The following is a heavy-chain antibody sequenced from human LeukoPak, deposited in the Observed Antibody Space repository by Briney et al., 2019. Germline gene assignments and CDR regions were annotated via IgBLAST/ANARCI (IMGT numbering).Heavy chain of an antibody. V-gene: IGHV1-18*01. D-gene: IGHD1-26*01. CDR1: GYTFTSYG. J-gene: IGHJ6*02. CDR3: ARVQGLVGFYYGMDV. CDR2: ISAYNGNT. Sequence: ASVKVSCKASGYTFTSYGFSWVRQAPGQGLEWMGWISAYNGNTDYPQNLQGRVTLTTDTSTSTAYMELRSLRSDDTAVYYCARVQGLVGFYYGMDVWGQGTTVTVSS.